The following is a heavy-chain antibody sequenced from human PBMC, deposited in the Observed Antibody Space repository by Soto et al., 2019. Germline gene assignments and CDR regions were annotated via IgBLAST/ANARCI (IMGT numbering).Heavy chain of an antibody. CDR2: ISYDGSNK. V-gene: IGHV3-30*18. CDR3: ANSESRYDFWSGYSSPLDY. J-gene: IGHJ4*02. Sequence: QVQLVESGGGVVQPGRSLRLSCAASGFTFSSYGMHWVRQAPGKGLEWVAVISYDGSNKYYADSVKGRFTISRDNSKNTLYLQMNSLRAEDTAVYYCANSESRYDFWSGYSSPLDYWGQGTLVTVSS. D-gene: IGHD3-3*01. CDR1: GFTFSSYG.